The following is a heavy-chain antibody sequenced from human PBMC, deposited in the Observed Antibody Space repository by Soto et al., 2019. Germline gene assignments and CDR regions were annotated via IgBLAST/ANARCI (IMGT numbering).Heavy chain of an antibody. J-gene: IGHJ3*02. CDR3: AKDQEPGGTKLLDAFDM. CDR2: INAGNGNT. D-gene: IGHD1-26*01. V-gene: IGHV1-3*01. CDR1: GYSFTSYP. Sequence: QVQLVQSGAEVKKPGASVKVSCKTSGYSFTSYPMHWVRQAPGQRLEWMGWINAGNGNTKYSQKFQGRLSISGDTSASTAYMELSSLRYEDTAVYYCAKDQEPGGTKLLDAFDMWGQGTVVTVSS.